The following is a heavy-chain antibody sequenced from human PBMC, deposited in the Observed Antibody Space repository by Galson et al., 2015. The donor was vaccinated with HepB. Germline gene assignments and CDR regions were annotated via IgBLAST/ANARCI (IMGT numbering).Heavy chain of an antibody. Sequence: SVKVSCKASGYTFTSYYMHWVRQAPGHGLEWMGVINPSGGSTTYAQKFQGRVTVTRDTSTSTVNMELSSLSSEDTAVYYCARDRYSGTWTPWYWGQGTLVTVPS. V-gene: IGHV1-46*01. J-gene: IGHJ4*02. CDR3: ARDRYSGTWTPWY. D-gene: IGHD6-13*01. CDR2: INPSGGST. CDR1: GYTFTSYY.